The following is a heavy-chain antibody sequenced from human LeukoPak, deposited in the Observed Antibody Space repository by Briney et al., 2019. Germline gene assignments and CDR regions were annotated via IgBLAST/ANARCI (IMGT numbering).Heavy chain of an antibody. Sequence: PRGSLRLSCAASGFTFSSYAMSWVRQAPGKGLEWVSAISGSGGSTYYADSVKGRFTISRDNSKNTLYLQMNSLRAEDTAVYYCAKEDRSSLLWFGDPAGYFDYWGQGTLVTVSS. CDR3: AKEDRSSLLWFGDPAGYFDY. V-gene: IGHV3-23*01. CDR2: ISGSGGST. J-gene: IGHJ4*02. D-gene: IGHD3-10*01. CDR1: GFTFSSYA.